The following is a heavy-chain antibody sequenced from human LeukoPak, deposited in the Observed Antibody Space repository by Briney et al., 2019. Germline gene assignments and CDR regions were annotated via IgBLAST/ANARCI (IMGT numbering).Heavy chain of an antibody. CDR1: GFTFSSYG. Sequence: PGGSLRLSCAASGFTFSSYGMHWVRQAPGKGLEWVAVISYDGSNKYYADSVKGRFTISRDNSKNTLYLQMNSLRAEDTAVYYCAKDHPMTTVVTGVDYWGQGTLVTVSS. J-gene: IGHJ4*02. CDR2: ISYDGSNK. D-gene: IGHD4-23*01. CDR3: AKDHPMTTVVTGVDY. V-gene: IGHV3-30*18.